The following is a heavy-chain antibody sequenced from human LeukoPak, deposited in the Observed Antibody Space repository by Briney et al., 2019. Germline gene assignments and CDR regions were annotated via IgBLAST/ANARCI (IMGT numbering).Heavy chain of an antibody. D-gene: IGHD6-13*01. CDR1: GDSISSYY. V-gene: IGHV4-59*01. CDR2: IYHSGST. Sequence: NPSETLSLTCTVSGDSISSYYWSWIRQPPGKGLEWVGYIYHSGSTNYNPSLKSRVTISADMSKDQFSLKLASVTAADTAVYYCATGYSSTWYYFDYWGQGTLVTVSS. J-gene: IGHJ4*02. CDR3: ATGYSSTWYYFDY.